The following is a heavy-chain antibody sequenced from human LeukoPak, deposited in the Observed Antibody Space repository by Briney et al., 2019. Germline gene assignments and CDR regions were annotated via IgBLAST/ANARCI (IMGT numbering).Heavy chain of an antibody. D-gene: IGHD6-19*01. CDR2: IYYSGST. V-gene: IGHV4-59*01. CDR1: GGSISSYY. Sequence: SETLSLTCTVSGGSISSYYWSWIRQPPGKGLEWIGYIYYSGSTNYNPSLKSRVTISVDTSKNQFSLKLGSVTAADTAVYNCARVQWLANWFDPWGQGTLVTVSS. J-gene: IGHJ5*02. CDR3: ARVQWLANWFDP.